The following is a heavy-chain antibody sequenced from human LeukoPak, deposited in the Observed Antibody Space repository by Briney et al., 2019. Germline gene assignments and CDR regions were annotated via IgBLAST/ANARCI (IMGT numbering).Heavy chain of an antibody. CDR2: ISGSGGST. CDR1: GFTFSSYA. CDR3: AKDRREVATTGYFDY. J-gene: IGHJ4*02. D-gene: IGHD5-12*01. Sequence: GGSLRLSCAASGFTFSSYAMSWVRQVPGKGLEWASVISGSGGSTYYADSVKGRFTISRDNSKNTLYLQMNSLRAEDTAVYYCAKDRREVATTGYFDYWGQGTLVTVSS. V-gene: IGHV3-23*01.